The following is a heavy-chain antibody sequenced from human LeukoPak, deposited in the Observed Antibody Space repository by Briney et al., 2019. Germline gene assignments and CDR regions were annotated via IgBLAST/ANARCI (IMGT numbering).Heavy chain of an antibody. J-gene: IGHJ4*02. D-gene: IGHD2-2*02. CDR3: ARENCDSTTCYKTIDY. V-gene: IGHV3-64*01. Sequence: GGSLRLSCAASGFTFSIYAMHWVRQAPGKGLEYVSAITSNGGSSYYANSVKGRFTISRDNSKNTLYLQMGSLRAEDMAVYYCARENCDSTTCYKTIDYWGQGTLVTVSS. CDR1: GFTFSIYA. CDR2: ITSNGGSS.